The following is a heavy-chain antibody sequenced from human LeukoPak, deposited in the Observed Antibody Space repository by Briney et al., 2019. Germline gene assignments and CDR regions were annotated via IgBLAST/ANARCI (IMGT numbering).Heavy chain of an antibody. J-gene: IGHJ4*02. Sequence: KPSETLSLTCSVSGDSISNGHYYWGWIRQPPGKGLEWLATISSRGSTFYNPSLKSRVTISVDTSKNQISLNLSSVTASDTSLYYRARLNPLEHLFSFYFDSWGQGILATVSS. CDR2: ISSRGST. CDR1: GDSISNGHYY. V-gene: IGHV4-39*01. D-gene: IGHD3-3*01. CDR3: ARLNPLEHLFSFYFDS.